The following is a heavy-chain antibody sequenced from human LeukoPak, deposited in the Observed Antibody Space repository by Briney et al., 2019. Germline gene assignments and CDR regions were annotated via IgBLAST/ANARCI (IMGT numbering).Heavy chain of an antibody. CDR2: INPSSGST. CDR1: GYTFTNYY. V-gene: IGHV1-46*01. Sequence: ASVKVSCKASGYTFTNYYIHWVREAPGQGLEWMGIINPSSGSTSYAQKFQDRVTMTRDTSTTTVYMELSSLRSEDTAVYYCAREESGGYFDYWGQGTPVTVSS. CDR3: AREESGGYFDY. D-gene: IGHD2-8*02. J-gene: IGHJ4*02.